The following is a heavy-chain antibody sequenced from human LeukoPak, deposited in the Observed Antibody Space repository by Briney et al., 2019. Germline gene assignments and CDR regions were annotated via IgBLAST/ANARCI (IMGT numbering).Heavy chain of an antibody. CDR3: ARHITTTSPYYYYGMDV. D-gene: IGHD3-22*01. Sequence: ASVKVSFKASGYTFTNYGISWVRQAPGQGLEWMGWISPYNGNTNYAQKLQGRVTMTTDTSTHTAYMELRSLRSDDTAVYYCARHITTTSPYYYYGMDVWGQGTTVTVSS. CDR2: ISPYNGNT. CDR1: GYTFTNYG. V-gene: IGHV1-18*01. J-gene: IGHJ6*02.